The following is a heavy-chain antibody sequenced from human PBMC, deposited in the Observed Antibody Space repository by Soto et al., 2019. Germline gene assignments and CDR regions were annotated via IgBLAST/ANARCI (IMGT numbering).Heavy chain of an antibody. V-gene: IGHV5-51*01. J-gene: IGHJ6*02. CDR1: GYILTGYW. Sequence: GESLKIYCKGSGYILTGYWIAWVRQMPGKGLEWMGIIYPGDSQTRYSPSFLGRVTISVDKSITTAYLQWISLKASDTAMYYFARHTYYYGMGVWGQGTTVTVSS. CDR3: ARHTYYYGMGV. CDR2: IYPGDSQT.